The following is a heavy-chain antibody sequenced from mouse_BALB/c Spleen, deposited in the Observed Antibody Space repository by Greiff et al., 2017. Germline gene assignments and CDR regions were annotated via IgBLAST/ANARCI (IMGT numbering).Heavy chain of an antibody. V-gene: IGHV2-9-2*01. CDR2: IWTGGGT. Sequence: QVHVKQSGPGLVAPSQSLSITCTVSGFSLTSYDISWIRQPPGKGLEWLGVIWTGGGTNYNSAFMSRLSISKDNSKSQVFLKMNSLQTDDTAIYYCVREGDGNSWFAYWGQGTLVTVSA. D-gene: IGHD2-1*01. CDR1: GFSLTSYD. CDR3: VREGDGNSWFAY. J-gene: IGHJ3*01.